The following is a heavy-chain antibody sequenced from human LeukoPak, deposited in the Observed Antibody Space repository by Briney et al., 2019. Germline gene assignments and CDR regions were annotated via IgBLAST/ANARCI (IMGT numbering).Heavy chain of an antibody. J-gene: IGHJ4*02. CDR1: GFTFSSYE. D-gene: IGHD3-10*01. Sequence: GGSLRLSCAASGFTFSSYEMNWVRQAPRKGLAWVSYISISGSTIYYADSVKGRFTISRDNAKNSLYLQMNRLRAEDTAVYYCARGNMVRGVIHDYWGQGTLVTVSS. CDR3: ARGNMVRGVIHDY. V-gene: IGHV3-48*03. CDR2: ISISGSTI.